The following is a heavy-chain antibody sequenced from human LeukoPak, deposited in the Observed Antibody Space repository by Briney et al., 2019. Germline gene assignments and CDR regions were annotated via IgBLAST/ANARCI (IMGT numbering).Heavy chain of an antibody. CDR1: GDSVSSNSVT. CDR3: ARRLTQYDCFDP. D-gene: IGHD2-2*01. Sequence: SQTLSLTCAISGDSVSSNSVTWNWIRQSPSRGLEWLGRTYYRSTWYNDYAVSVRGRITVNPDTSKNQFSQHLNSVTPEDTAVYYCARRLTQYDCFDPWGQGILVTVSS. V-gene: IGHV6-1*01. J-gene: IGHJ5*02. CDR2: TYYRSTWYN.